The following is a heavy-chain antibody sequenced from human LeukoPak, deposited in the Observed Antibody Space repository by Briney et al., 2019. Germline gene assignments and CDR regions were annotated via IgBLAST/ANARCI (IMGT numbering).Heavy chain of an antibody. CDR3: ATTQTSDY. D-gene: IGHD2-15*01. CDR1: GFTFSNYW. J-gene: IGHJ4*02. CDR2: IKQDGSDK. Sequence: SGGSLRLSCIASGFTFSNYWMSWVRQAPGKGLEWVANIKQDGSDKNYIDSVKGRFSISRDNAKSSLNLQMHNLRAEDTAVYYCATTQTSDYWGQGTLVTASS. V-gene: IGHV3-7*03.